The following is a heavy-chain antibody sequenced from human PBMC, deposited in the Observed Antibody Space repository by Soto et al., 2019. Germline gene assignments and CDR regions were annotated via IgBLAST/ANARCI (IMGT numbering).Heavy chain of an antibody. CDR1: GFSLTTSGVG. J-gene: IGHJ4*02. CDR2: IYWDDDK. CDR3: AHRVLRTVFGLVTTTAIYFDF. V-gene: IGHV2-5*02. Sequence: QITLNESGPTQVKPRQTLTLTCTFCGFSLTTSGVGVGWIRQSPGKAPEWLALIYWDDDKRYSPSLKSRLTLTKDTSKNQVVLTMADLDPADTATNYCAHRVLRTVFGLVTTTAIYFDFWGQGTPVAASS. D-gene: IGHD3-3*01.